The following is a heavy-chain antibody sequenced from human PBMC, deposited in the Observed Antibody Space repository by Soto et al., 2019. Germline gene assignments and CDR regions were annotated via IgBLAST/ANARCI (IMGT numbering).Heavy chain of an antibody. Sequence: PSETLSLTCTVSGGPINSAAYYWAWIRQPPGKGLEWIGTVHYTGSTYYNPSLKGRVTIFVDTSKRQFSLNLSSVTAADTAVYYCAGLLWGSWQHSFDKWGQGTLVTVSS. V-gene: IGHV4-39*01. CDR1: GGPINSAAYY. CDR2: VHYTGST. CDR3: AGLLWGSWQHSFDK. J-gene: IGHJ4*02. D-gene: IGHD6-13*01.